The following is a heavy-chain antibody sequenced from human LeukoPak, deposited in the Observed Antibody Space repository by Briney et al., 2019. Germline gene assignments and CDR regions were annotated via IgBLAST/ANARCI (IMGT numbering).Heavy chain of an antibody. CDR1: GFTVSSHD. CDR3: ARVGDEVAYTRGYLDH. CDR2: IYMGGNT. J-gene: IGHJ4*02. Sequence: GGSLRLSCAASGFTVSSHDMSWVRQAPGKGLEWVSVIYMGGNTYYADSVKGRFTISRHTSKNTLYLQMNSLRAEDTAVYYCARVGDEVAYTRGYLDHWGQGTLVTVSS. D-gene: IGHD3-16*01. V-gene: IGHV3-53*04.